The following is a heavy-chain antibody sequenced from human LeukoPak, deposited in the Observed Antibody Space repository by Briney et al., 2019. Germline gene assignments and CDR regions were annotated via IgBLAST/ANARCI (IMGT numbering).Heavy chain of an antibody. CDR2: INPILGRA. CDR3: ARENYDSSGYYSFNYYYYMDV. J-gene: IGHJ6*03. V-gene: IGHV1-69*13. CDR1: GCTFSSYA. Sequence: AVKVTFKSSGCTFSSYALSWVRQAPAQGLEWVGGINPILGRANYAQKFQGRDTITADESTSTAYMELSSLRSEDTAVYYCARENYDSSGYYSFNYYYYMDVWGKGTTVTVSS. D-gene: IGHD3-22*01.